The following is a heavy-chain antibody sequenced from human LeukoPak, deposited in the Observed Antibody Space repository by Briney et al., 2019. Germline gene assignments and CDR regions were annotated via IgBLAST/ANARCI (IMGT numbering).Heavy chain of an antibody. V-gene: IGHV4-38-2*02. Sequence: PSETLSLTCTVSGYSISIGYYWGWIRQPPGKGLEWIGSIYHSGSTYYNPSLKSRVTISVDTSKNQFSLKLTSVTAADTAAYYCAREGVGAAFDIWGQGTMVTVSS. CDR3: AREGVGAAFDI. J-gene: IGHJ3*02. CDR2: IYHSGST. CDR1: GYSISIGYY. D-gene: IGHD1-26*01.